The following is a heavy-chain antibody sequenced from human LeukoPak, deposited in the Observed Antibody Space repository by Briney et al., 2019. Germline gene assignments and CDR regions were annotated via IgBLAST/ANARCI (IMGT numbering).Heavy chain of an antibody. Sequence: PGGSLRLSCAAPGFTFSAYSMNWVRQAPGKGLEWVSSISSSGTYIYYADSVKGRFTISRDNAKNSLYLQMNSLRAEDTAVYYCARDDWELLSIDYWGQGTLVTVSS. CDR1: GFTFSAYS. J-gene: IGHJ4*02. V-gene: IGHV3-21*01. CDR3: ARDDWELLSIDY. CDR2: ISSSGTYI. D-gene: IGHD1-26*01.